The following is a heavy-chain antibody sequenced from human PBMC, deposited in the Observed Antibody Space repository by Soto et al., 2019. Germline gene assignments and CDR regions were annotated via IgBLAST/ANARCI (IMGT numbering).Heavy chain of an antibody. J-gene: IGHJ4*02. CDR1: GFTFSDHY. V-gene: IGHV3-72*01. CDR2: SKNKADSYTT. Sequence: EVQLVESGGGLVQPGGSLRLSCAASGFTFSDHYMDWVRQAPGKGLEWVGRSKNKADSYTTEYAASVKGRFTISRDGSKNSLFLQMNSLKTEDTAVYYCTVWGSGNDFGAAWGQGFLFTVSS. CDR3: TVWGSGNDFGAA. D-gene: IGHD3-10*01.